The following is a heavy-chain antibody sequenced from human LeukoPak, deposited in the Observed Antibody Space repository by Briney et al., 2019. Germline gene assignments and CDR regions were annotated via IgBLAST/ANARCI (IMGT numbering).Heavy chain of an antibody. CDR1: GFTFSSYS. V-gene: IGHV3-21*01. D-gene: IGHD6-13*01. J-gene: IGHJ3*02. Sequence: PGGSLRLSCAASGFTFSSYSMNWVRQAPGKGLEWVSSISSSSSYIYYADSVKGRFTISRDNAKNSLYLQMNSLRAEDTAVYYCARIRIAAAGTVGGAFDIWGQGTMVTVSS. CDR3: ARIRIAAAGTVGGAFDI. CDR2: ISSSSSYI.